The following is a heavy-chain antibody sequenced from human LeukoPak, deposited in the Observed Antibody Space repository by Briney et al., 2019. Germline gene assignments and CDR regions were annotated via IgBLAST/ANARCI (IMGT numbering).Heavy chain of an antibody. Sequence: ASETLSLTCTVSGGSISSGGYYWSWIRQPPGKGLEWIGYIYHSGSTYYNPSLKSRVTISVDRSKNQFSLKLSSVTAADTAVYYCAGAGTVVTHFDYWGQGTLVTVSS. CDR2: IYHSGST. J-gene: IGHJ4*02. CDR1: GGSISSGGYY. CDR3: AGAGTVVTHFDY. D-gene: IGHD4-23*01. V-gene: IGHV4-30-2*01.